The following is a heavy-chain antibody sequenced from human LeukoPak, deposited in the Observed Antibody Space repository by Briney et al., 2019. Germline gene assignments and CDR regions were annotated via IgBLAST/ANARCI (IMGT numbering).Heavy chain of an antibody. D-gene: IGHD3-10*01. CDR2: IGGDGGSGT. Sequence: GGSLRLSCAASGFTFSTYPMAWVRQAPGGGLEWVSGIGGDGGSGTYYADSVKGRFAISRNNSKSTLYLQMNSLRVEDTAVYYCVKDFGRNLGGPGSWGRGTLVSVSS. V-gene: IGHV3-23*01. CDR1: GFTFSTYP. CDR3: VKDFGRNLGGPGS. J-gene: IGHJ5*02.